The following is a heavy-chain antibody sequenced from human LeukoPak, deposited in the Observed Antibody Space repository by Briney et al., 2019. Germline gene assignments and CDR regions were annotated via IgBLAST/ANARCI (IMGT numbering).Heavy chain of an antibody. CDR2: ISGSGGST. CDR3: AKDLGVDIVATDAFDI. J-gene: IGHJ3*02. D-gene: IGHD5-12*01. V-gene: IGHV3-23*01. CDR1: GFTFSDYY. Sequence: PGGSLRLSCAASGFTFSDYYMSWIRQAPGKGLEWVSAISGSGGSTYYADSVKGRFTISRDNSKNTLYLQMNSLRAEDTAVYYCAKDLGVDIVATDAFDIWGQGTMVTVSS.